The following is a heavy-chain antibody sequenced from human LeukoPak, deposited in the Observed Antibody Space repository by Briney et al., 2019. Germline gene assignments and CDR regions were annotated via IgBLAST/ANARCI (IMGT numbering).Heavy chain of an antibody. CDR1: GFSVNSNY. Sequence: GGSLRLSCAASGFSVNSNYMSWVRQAPGKGLEWVLVIYSGGSTYYADSVKGRFTISRHISKNTLYLQMNSLRAEDTAVYYCARAGPYDASDIWGQGTMVTVSS. CDR2: IYSGGST. D-gene: IGHD1-14*01. J-gene: IGHJ3*02. V-gene: IGHV3-53*04. CDR3: ARAGPYDASDI.